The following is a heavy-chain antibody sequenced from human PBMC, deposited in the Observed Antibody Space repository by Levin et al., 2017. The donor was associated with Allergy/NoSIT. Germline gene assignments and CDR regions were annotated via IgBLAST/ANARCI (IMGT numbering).Heavy chain of an antibody. J-gene: IGHJ4*02. CDR1: GGSISSSSHY. CDR2: VHFSGST. CDR3: ARVNDFWRTSGKIDL. Sequence: SETLSLTCTVTGGSISSSSHYGGWFRQTPRMGLEWIGSVHFSGSTYYNPSLKSRLDISIDTSKTHFSLELSSVTAADTAVYYCARVNDFWRTSGKIDLWGQGTLVTVSS. D-gene: IGHD3/OR15-3a*01. V-gene: IGHV4-39*07.